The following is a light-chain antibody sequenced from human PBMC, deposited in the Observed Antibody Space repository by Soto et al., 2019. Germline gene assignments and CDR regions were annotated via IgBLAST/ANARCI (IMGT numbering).Light chain of an antibody. CDR2: KAS. CDR3: QQYNSYWT. CDR1: QSISSW. V-gene: IGKV1-5*03. Sequence: DIQMTQSPSTLSASVGDRVTITCRASQSISSWLAWYQQKPGKAPKLLIYKASTLESWVPSRFSGSGSGTEFTLTICSLQPDDFATCYCQQYNSYWTFGQGTKVEIK. J-gene: IGKJ1*01.